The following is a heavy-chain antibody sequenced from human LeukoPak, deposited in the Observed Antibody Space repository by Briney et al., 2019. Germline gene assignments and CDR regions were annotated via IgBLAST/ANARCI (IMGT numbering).Heavy chain of an antibody. J-gene: IGHJ4*02. D-gene: IGHD3-22*01. V-gene: IGHV4-38-2*02. Sequence: PSETLSLTCTVSGYSISTGYYWDWIRQPPGKGLEWIGTFYHGGSTNYNPSLKSRVTISVDTSKNQFSLKLSSVTAADTAVYYCAREKALRYDSSGYSEWVYFDYWGQGTLVTVSS. CDR3: AREKALRYDSSGYSEWVYFDY. CDR1: GYSISTGYY. CDR2: FYHGGST.